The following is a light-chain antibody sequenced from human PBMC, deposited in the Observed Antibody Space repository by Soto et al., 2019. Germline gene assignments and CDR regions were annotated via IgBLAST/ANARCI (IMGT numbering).Light chain of an antibody. Sequence: EIVLSQSPDTLSLSPGERATLSCRASQRVTNSYLAWYQQKPGQAPRLLIFGASSRATGIPDRFSGSGSGTDFTLTISSLEPEDFALYFCHQYGTSPRTCGPGTKVEF. CDR2: GAS. CDR1: QRVTNSY. J-gene: IGKJ1*01. V-gene: IGKV3-20*01. CDR3: HQYGTSPRT.